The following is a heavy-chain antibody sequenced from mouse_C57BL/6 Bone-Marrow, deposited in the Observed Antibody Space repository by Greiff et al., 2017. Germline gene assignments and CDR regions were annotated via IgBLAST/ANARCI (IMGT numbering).Heavy chain of an antibody. J-gene: IGHJ2*01. Sequence: VQLQQPGAELVKPGASVKMSCKASGYTFTSYWITWVKQRPGQGLEWIGDIYPGSGSTNYNEKFKSKATLTVDTSSSTAYMQLSSLTSEDSAVYYCASDYCGSSSFDYWGQGTTLTVSS. CDR1: GYTFTSYW. V-gene: IGHV1-55*01. CDR2: IYPGSGST. D-gene: IGHD1-1*01. CDR3: ASDYCGSSSFDY.